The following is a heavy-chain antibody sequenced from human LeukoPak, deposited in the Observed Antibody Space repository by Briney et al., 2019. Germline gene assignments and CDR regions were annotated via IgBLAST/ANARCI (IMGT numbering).Heavy chain of an antibody. CDR1: GFTFSDYY. D-gene: IGHD6-19*01. CDR2: ISGSGVST. CDR3: AKDRRDSSGWYDWFDP. V-gene: IGHV3-23*01. Sequence: PGGSLRLSCAASGFTFSDYYMSWIRQAPGKGLEWVSGISGSGVSTYYADSVKGRFTISRDNSKNTLSLQMNSLRAEDTAVYYCAKDRRDSSGWYDWFDPWGQGTLVTVSS. J-gene: IGHJ5*02.